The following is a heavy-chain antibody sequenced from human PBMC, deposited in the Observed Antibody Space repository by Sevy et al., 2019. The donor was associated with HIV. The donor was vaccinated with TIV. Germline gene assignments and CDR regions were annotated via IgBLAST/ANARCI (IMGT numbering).Heavy chain of an antibody. CDR3: AKSYFGSGTSYGMDL. V-gene: IGHV3-7*01. CDR1: GFTFRNFW. J-gene: IGHJ6*02. CDR2: IRQDGSEK. D-gene: IGHD3-10*01. Sequence: GSLRLSCAVSGFTFRNFWMSWVRQAPGKGLEWVANIRQDGSEKYYVDSVRGRFTISRDNAKNSLFLQLNSLRADDTAIYYWAKSYFGSGTSYGMDLWGRGTTVTVSS.